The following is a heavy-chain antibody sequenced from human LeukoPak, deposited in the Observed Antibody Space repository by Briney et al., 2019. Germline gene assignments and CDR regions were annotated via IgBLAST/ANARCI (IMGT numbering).Heavy chain of an antibody. CDR3: ARIKRDYYYYDYMDV. CDR1: GFSFTSYW. V-gene: IGHV5-51*01. Sequence: GESLKISCKGSGFSFTSYWIGWVRQMPGKGLEWMGIIYPGDSDTRYSPSFQGQVTISADQSISTAYLQWSSLMASDTAMYYCARIKRDYYYYDYMDVWGKGTTVTVSS. CDR2: IYPGDSDT. J-gene: IGHJ6*03.